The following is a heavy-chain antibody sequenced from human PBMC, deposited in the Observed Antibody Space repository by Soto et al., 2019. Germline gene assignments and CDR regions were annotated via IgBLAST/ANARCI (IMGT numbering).Heavy chain of an antibody. CDR2: IYTGGST. CDR1: GFIVSTNY. V-gene: IGHV3-53*01. CDR3: ARVFDAFDI. J-gene: IGHJ3*02. Sequence: EVQLVESGGGLIQPGGSLRLSCAASGFIVSTNYMTWVRQAPGKGLECVSVIYTGGSTYYADSVKGRLTISRDNSKNTLYRQMNSLRAEDTAVYYCARVFDAFDIWGQGTMVTVSS.